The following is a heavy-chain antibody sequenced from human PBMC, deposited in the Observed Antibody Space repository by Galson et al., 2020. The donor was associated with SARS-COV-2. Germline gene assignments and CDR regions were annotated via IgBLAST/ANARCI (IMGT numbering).Heavy chain of an antibody. CDR1: GFTFDDYA. Sequence: GGSLRLSCAASGFTFDDYAMHWVRQAPGKGLEWVSCISWNSGSIGYADSVKGRFTISRDNAKNSLYLQMNSLRAEDTALYYCAKAPPFDYDILTSAFDIWGQGTMVTVSS. D-gene: IGHD3-9*01. CDR3: AKAPPFDYDILTSAFDI. J-gene: IGHJ3*02. CDR2: ISWNSGSI. V-gene: IGHV3-9*01.